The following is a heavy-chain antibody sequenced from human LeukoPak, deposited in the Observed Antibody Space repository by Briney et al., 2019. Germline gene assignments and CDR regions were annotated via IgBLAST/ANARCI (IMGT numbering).Heavy chain of an antibody. Sequence: SETLSLTCTGSGGSISSYYWSWIRQPPGKGLEWIGYIYYSGSTNYNPSLKSRVTISVDTSKNQFSLKLSSVTAADTAVYYCARVRSMATILGPEYFEYWGQGTLVTVSS. CDR2: IYYSGST. D-gene: IGHD5-24*01. CDR1: GGSISSYY. V-gene: IGHV4-59*01. J-gene: IGHJ4*02. CDR3: ARVRSMATILGPEYFEY.